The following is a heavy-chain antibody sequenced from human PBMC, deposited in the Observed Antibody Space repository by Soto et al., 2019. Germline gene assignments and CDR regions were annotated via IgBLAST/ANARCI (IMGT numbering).Heavy chain of an antibody. CDR2: MYYNGNI. CDR1: GGSISNYY. CDR3: ASGGNWFDP. J-gene: IGHJ5*02. V-gene: IGHV4-59*01. Sequence: ETLSLTCNVSGGSISNYYWTWVRQSPEKGLEWIGYMYYNGNINYNPSLKSRVTISIDTSKNQFSLTLKSVAAADAAVYYCASGGNWFDPWGQGVLVTVSS. D-gene: IGHD3-16*01.